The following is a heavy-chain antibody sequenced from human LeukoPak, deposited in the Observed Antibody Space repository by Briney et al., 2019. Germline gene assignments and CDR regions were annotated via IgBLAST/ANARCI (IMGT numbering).Heavy chain of an antibody. V-gene: IGHV1-69*05. J-gene: IGHJ5*02. CDR3: ARAVVIAAAGTGGFDP. Sequence: SVKVSCEASGGTFSSYAISWVRQAPGQGLEWMGGISPIFGIANYAQKFQGRVTITTDESTSTAYMALSSLRSEDTAVYYCARAVVIAAAGTGGFDPWGQGTLVTVSS. D-gene: IGHD6-13*01. CDR1: GGTFSSYA. CDR2: ISPIFGIA.